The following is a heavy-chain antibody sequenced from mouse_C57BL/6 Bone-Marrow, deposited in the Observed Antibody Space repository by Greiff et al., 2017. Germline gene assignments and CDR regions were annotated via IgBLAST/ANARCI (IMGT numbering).Heavy chain of an antibody. CDR2: ISDGGSYT. D-gene: IGHD2-2*01. J-gene: IGHJ2*01. CDR3: AREGYGYWFDY. CDR1: GFTFSSYA. V-gene: IGHV5-4*01. Sequence: DVQLVESGGGLVKPGGSLKLSCAASGFTFSSYAMSWVRQTPEKRLEWVATISDGGSYTYYPDNVKGRFTISRDNAKNNLYLQMSHLKSEDTAMYYCAREGYGYWFDYWGQGTTLTVSS.